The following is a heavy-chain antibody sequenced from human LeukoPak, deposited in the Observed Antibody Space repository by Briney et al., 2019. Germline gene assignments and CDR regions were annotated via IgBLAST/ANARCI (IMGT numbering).Heavy chain of an antibody. Sequence: SQTLSLTCAVSGDSISTGGYSGSWIRQPPGKGLEWIGYIYHGGSAYYSPSLKSRANISVDKSKNQFSLKLSSVTAADTAVYYCARYFSGGQFKWFDPWGQGTLVTVSS. V-gene: IGHV4-30-2*01. CDR3: ARYFSGGQFKWFDP. J-gene: IGHJ5*02. D-gene: IGHD1-26*01. CDR1: GDSISTGGYS. CDR2: IYHGGSA.